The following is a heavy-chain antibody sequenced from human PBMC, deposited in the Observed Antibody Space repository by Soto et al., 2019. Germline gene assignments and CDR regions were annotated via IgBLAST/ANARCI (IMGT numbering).Heavy chain of an antibody. V-gene: IGHV3-30*18. Sequence: PGGSLRLSXAASGFTFSSYGMHWVRQAPGKGLEWVAVISYDGSNKYYADSVKGRFTISRDNSKNTLYLQMNSLRAEDTAVYYCAKDGTGMRVAGPHYYYYGMDVWGQGTTVTVSS. CDR3: AKDGTGMRVAGPHYYYYGMDV. D-gene: IGHD6-19*01. J-gene: IGHJ6*02. CDR2: ISYDGSNK. CDR1: GFTFSSYG.